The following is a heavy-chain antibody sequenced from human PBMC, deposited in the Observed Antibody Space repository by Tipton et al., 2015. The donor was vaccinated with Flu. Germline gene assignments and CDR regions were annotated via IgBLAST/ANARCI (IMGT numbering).Heavy chain of an antibody. J-gene: IGHJ6*02. Sequence: QLVQSGAVVKKPGGSLMISCKGSGYTFTSYWIAWVRQLPGKGLEWMGTIYPDDSETTYSPSFQGQVSISVDRSISTAYLQWSSLKASDSAMYYCARVFGMTSMDVWGQGTTVTVSS. V-gene: IGHV5-51*01. CDR1: GYTFTSYW. CDR2: IYPDDSET. D-gene: IGHD1-1*01. CDR3: ARVFGMTSMDV.